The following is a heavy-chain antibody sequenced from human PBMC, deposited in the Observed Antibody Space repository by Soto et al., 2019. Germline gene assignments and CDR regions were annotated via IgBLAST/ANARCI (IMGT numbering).Heavy chain of an antibody. Sequence: XGSLRLSCSASGFSFTTYVMHWVRQAPGKGLEWVAVISHDGSYKYYGDAVKGRFTISRDTSKNAVYLEMNSLRPEDTAVYYCAKGLLAIVGTTLPRDAFNTWGQGTMVTVSS. V-gene: IGHV3-30*18. J-gene: IGHJ3*02. D-gene: IGHD1-26*01. CDR1: GFSFTTYV. CDR3: AKGLLAIVGTTLPRDAFNT. CDR2: ISHDGSYK.